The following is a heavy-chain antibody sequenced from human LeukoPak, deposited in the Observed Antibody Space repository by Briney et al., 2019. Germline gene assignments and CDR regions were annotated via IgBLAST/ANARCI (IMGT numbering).Heavy chain of an antibody. CDR2: ISADGGST. Sequence: AGSLRLSCVASGLNFDDSAMHWVRQAPGKGLEWVSLISADGGSTFSADSVKGRFSISRDNSKNSLYLQMNSLGSEDTAMYYCAKESGKFDYWGQGTLVAVSS. CDR3: AKESGKFDY. J-gene: IGHJ4*02. CDR1: GLNFDDSA. V-gene: IGHV3-43*02.